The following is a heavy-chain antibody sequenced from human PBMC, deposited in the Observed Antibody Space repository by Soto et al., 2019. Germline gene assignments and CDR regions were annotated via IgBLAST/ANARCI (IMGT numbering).Heavy chain of an antibody. CDR3: VRDLIGTYGI. V-gene: IGHV3-20*04. D-gene: IGHD3-10*01. J-gene: IGHJ3*02. Sequence: RPGGSLRLSCATSGFHFGDYGMSWVRQAPGKGLEWVSGINWNGVSTGYADSMKGRFTISRDNAKHSLYLQMNSLRVEDTALYYCVRDLIGTYGIWGQGTMVTVS. CDR1: GFHFGDYG. CDR2: INWNGVST.